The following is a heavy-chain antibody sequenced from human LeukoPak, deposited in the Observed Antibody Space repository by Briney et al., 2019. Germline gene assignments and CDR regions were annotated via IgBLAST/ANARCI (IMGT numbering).Heavy chain of an antibody. Sequence: GGSLRLSCAASGLTFSGSTMHWVRQASGKGLEWVGRIRSKPNTYATAASVKGRFTISRDDSKNTAYLQMNSLKTEDTAVYYCTTLGYPFDYWGQGTLVTVSS. CDR3: TTLGYPFDY. CDR1: GLTFSGST. D-gene: IGHD3-16*02. V-gene: IGHV3-73*01. J-gene: IGHJ4*02. CDR2: IRSKPNTYAT.